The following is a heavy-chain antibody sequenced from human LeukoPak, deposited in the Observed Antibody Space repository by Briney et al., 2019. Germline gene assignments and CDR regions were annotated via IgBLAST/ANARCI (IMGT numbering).Heavy chain of an antibody. V-gene: IGHV4-59*01. Sequence: SETLSLTCTVSGGSISSYYWSWIPQPPGKGLEWIGYIYDSGSTNYNPSLKSRVTISVDTSKNQFSLKLSSVTAADTAGYHCASTGYYYDSSGFYYYYMDVWGKGTTVTVSS. CDR1: GGSISSYY. D-gene: IGHD3-22*01. CDR2: IYDSGST. CDR3: ASTGYYYDSSGFYYYYMDV. J-gene: IGHJ6*03.